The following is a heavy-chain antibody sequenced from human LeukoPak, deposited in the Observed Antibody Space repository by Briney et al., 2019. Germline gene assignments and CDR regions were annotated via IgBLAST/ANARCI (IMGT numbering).Heavy chain of an antibody. CDR3: ARAHITMVRGVNKYYFDY. Sequence: PSETLSLTCAVYGGSFSGYYWSWIRQPPGKGLEWIGEINHSGSTNYNPPLKSRVTISVDTSKNQFSLKLSSVTAADTAVYYCARAHITMVRGVNKYYFDYWGQGTLVTVSS. D-gene: IGHD3-10*01. CDR2: INHSGST. CDR1: GGSFSGYY. J-gene: IGHJ4*02. V-gene: IGHV4-34*01.